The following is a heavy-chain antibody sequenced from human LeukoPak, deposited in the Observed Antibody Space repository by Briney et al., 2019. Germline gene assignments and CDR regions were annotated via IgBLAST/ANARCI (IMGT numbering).Heavy chain of an antibody. J-gene: IGHJ4*02. Sequence: GGSLRLSCAASGFTFRSYSMNWVRQAPGKGLEWVSSISSSSSYIYYADSVKGRFTISRDNAKNSLYLQMNSLRAEDTAVYYCARTLTAFVVVVVAADYWGQGTLVTVSS. V-gene: IGHV3-21*01. CDR2: ISSSSSYI. D-gene: IGHD2-15*01. CDR1: GFTFRSYS. CDR3: ARTLTAFVVVVVAADY.